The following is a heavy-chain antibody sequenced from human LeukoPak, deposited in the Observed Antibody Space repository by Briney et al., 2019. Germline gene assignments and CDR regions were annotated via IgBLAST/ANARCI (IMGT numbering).Heavy chain of an antibody. CDR3: ARGHIYSYGYIAFDI. CDR2: ISNNYI. CDR1: GFTFSTYS. Sequence: GGSLRLSCAASGFTFSTYSMNWVRQAPGKGLEWVSYISNNYIYHPDSVTGRFTISRDNAKNSLYLQMDSLRVEDTAVYYCARGHIYSYGYIAFDIWGQGTMVTVSS. J-gene: IGHJ3*02. D-gene: IGHD5-18*01. V-gene: IGHV3-21*05.